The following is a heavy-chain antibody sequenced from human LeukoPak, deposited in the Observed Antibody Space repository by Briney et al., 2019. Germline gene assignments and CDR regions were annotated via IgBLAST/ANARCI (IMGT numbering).Heavy chain of an antibody. CDR3: AKDSEPETRLYLVPAFDI. CDR1: GFTFSSYA. V-gene: IGHV3-23*01. D-gene: IGHD2-2*02. CDR2: ISGSGGST. J-gene: IGHJ3*02. Sequence: PGGSLRLSCAASGFTFSSYAMSWVRQAPGKGLEWVSAISGSGGSTYYADSVKGRFTISRDNSKNTLYLQMNSLRAEDTAVYYCAKDSEPETRLYLVPAFDIWGQGTMVTVSS.